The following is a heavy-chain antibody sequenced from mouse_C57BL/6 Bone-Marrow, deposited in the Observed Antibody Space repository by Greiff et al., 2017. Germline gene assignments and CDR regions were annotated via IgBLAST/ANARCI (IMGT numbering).Heavy chain of an antibody. V-gene: IGHV1-81*01. Sequence: VQLQQSGAELARPGASVKLSCKASGYTFTSYGISWVKQRTGQGLEWIGEIYPRSGNTYYNEKFKGKDTLTADKSSSTAYMELRSLTSEDSAVYFCARLGYYGSSYEDWGQGTTLTVSS. CDR2: IYPRSGNT. CDR3: ARLGYYGSSYED. D-gene: IGHD1-1*01. CDR1: GYTFTSYG. J-gene: IGHJ2*01.